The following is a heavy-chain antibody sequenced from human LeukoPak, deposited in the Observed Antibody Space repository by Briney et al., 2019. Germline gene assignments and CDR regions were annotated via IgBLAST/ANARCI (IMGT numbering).Heavy chain of an antibody. Sequence: ASVKVSCKASGYTFTSYDINWVRQATGRGREWMGWMNPNCGNTGYEQKFQGRVTMTSSTSISTAYMELSSLRSEDTAVYYCARDLLGYGSGSYYRDFLNYYYYYGMDVWGQGTTVTVSS. D-gene: IGHD3-10*01. CDR3: ARDLLGYGSGSYYRDFLNYYYYYGMDV. V-gene: IGHV1-8*01. CDR1: GYTFTSYD. J-gene: IGHJ6*02. CDR2: MNPNCGNT.